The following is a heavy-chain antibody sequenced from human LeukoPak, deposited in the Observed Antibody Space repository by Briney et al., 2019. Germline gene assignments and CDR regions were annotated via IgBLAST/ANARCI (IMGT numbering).Heavy chain of an antibody. Sequence: KPSETLSLTCTVSGGSISSYYWSWIRQPPGKGLEWIGYIYYSGSTNYNPSLKSRVTISVDTSKNQFSLKLSSVTAADTAVYYCARARRITIFGMVLAGPAFDYWGQGTLVTVSS. CDR2: IYYSGST. CDR3: ARARRITIFGMVLAGPAFDY. D-gene: IGHD3-3*01. V-gene: IGHV4-59*01. J-gene: IGHJ4*02. CDR1: GGSISSYY.